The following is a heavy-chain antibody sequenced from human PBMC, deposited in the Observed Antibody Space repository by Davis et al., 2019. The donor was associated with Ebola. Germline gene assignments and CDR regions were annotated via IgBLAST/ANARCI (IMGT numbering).Heavy chain of an antibody. CDR2: IQLGDSNA. J-gene: IGHJ4*02. V-gene: IGHV5-51*01. CDR1: GYSFTNYW. CDR3: AREYRGDGYNFFDY. D-gene: IGHD5-24*01. Sequence: KVSCKGSGYSFTNYWIAWVRQMPGKGLEWMGIIQLGDSNARYSPSFQGQVTISADQSINTAYLQWSSLRASDTAMYYCAREYRGDGYNFFDYWGQGTLVTVSS.